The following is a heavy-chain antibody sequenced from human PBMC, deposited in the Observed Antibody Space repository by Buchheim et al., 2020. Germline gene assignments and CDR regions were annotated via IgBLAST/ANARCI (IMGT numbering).Heavy chain of an antibody. CDR2: ISYDGSNK. D-gene: IGHD3-22*01. J-gene: IGHJ5*02. Sequence: QVQLVESGGGVVQPGRSLRLSCAASGFTFSSYAMHWVRQAPGKGLEWVAVISYDGSNKYYADSVKGRFTIPRDNSKNTLYLQMNSLRAEDTAVYYCAGDLGGYSDNWFDPWGQGTL. CDR3: AGDLGGYSDNWFDP. V-gene: IGHV3-30*04. CDR1: GFTFSSYA.